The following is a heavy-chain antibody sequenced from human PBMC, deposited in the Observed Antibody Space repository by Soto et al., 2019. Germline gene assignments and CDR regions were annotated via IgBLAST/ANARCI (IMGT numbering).Heavy chain of an antibody. CDR3: AKAGEHLNYYDSSGYYLEIDY. D-gene: IGHD3-22*01. V-gene: IGHV3-30*18. Sequence: SLRLSCAASGFTFSSYGMHWVRQAPGKGLEWVAVISYDGSNKYYADSVKGRFTISRDNSKNTLYLQMNSLRAEDTAVYYCAKAGEHLNYYDSSGYYLEIDYWGQGTLVTVSS. CDR1: GFTFSSYG. CDR2: ISYDGSNK. J-gene: IGHJ4*02.